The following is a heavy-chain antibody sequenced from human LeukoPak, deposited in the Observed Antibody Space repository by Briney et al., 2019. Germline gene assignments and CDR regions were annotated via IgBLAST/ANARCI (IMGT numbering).Heavy chain of an antibody. CDR3: ARRLRYSSGGFDY. V-gene: IGHV3-48*01. D-gene: IGHD6-19*01. J-gene: IGHJ4*02. CDR1: GFIISGDS. CDR2: ISHDSGIK. Sequence: GGSLRLSCAASGFIISGDSMNWVRQAPGKGLEWIAYISHDSGIKYYADPVRGRFTISRDNAKNSLYLQMHSLGAEDTAVYYCARRLRYSSGGFDYWGQGTLVTVSS.